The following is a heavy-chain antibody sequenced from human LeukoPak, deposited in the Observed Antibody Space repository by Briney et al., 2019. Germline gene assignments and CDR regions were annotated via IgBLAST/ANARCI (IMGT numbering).Heavy chain of an antibody. J-gene: IGHJ4*02. CDR1: GFNFRDDW. V-gene: IGHV3-74*01. CDR3: VRDAPGTPPFAH. CDR2: IKVNGDDI. D-gene: IGHD1-7*01. Sequence: PGGSLRLSCGASGFNFRDDWMHWVRQAPGKGLVWLSGIKVNGDDIGYADSVRGRFTISRYNDKNTLYLQMRSLRAEDTAGYYCVRDAPGTPPFAHWGQGPLFPVPS.